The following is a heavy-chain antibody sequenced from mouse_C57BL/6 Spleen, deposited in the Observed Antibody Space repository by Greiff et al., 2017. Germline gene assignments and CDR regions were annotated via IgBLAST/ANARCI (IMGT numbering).Heavy chain of an antibody. CDR2: IRSKSNNYAT. CDR3: VRHPLYYGSGDAMDY. Sequence: EVQRVESGGGLVQPKGSLKLSCAASGFSFNTYAMNWVRQAPGKGLEWVARIRSKSNNYATYYADSVKDRFTISRDDSESMLYLQMNNLKTEDTAMYYCVRHPLYYGSGDAMDYWGQETSVTVSS. J-gene: IGHJ4*01. V-gene: IGHV10-1*01. CDR1: GFSFNTYA. D-gene: IGHD1-1*01.